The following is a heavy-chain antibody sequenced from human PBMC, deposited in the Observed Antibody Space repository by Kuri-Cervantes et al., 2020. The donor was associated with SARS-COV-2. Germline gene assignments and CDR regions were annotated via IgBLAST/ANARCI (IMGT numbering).Heavy chain of an antibody. CDR1: GGSISSSNW. Sequence: SETLSPTCAVSGGSISSSNWWSWVRQPPGKGLEWIGSIYHSGSTYYNPSLKSRVTISVDTSKNQFSLKLSSVTAADTAVYYCARAKMGFLEWDNWFDPWGQGTLVTVSS. D-gene: IGHD3-3*01. V-gene: IGHV4-4*02. J-gene: IGHJ5*02. CDR3: ARAKMGFLEWDNWFDP. CDR2: IYHSGST.